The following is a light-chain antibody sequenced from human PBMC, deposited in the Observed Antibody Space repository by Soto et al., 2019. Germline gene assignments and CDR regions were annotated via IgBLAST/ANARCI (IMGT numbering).Light chain of an antibody. CDR1: QSLLHSNGYKY. CDR2: LGS. CDR3: MQALQTPWT. J-gene: IGKJ1*01. V-gene: IGKV2-28*01. Sequence: DIVMTQSPLSLPVTPGEPASISCRSSQSLLHSNGYKYLDWYLQKPGPSPQLLIYLGSNRASGVPDRFSGSGSGTDFTLKISRVEAEDVGVYYCMQALQTPWTFGQGTKVDIK.